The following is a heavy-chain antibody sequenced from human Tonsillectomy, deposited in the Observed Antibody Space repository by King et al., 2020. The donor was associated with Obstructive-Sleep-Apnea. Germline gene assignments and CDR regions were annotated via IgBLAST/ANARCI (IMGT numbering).Heavy chain of an antibody. Sequence: VQLQESGPGLVKPSETLSLTCTVSGGSISSYYWSWIRQPPGKGLEWIGDIYYSGSTNYNPSLKSRVTISVDTSKNQFSLKLSSVTAADTAVYYCARLKIGYGGNSALDYWGQGTLVTVSS. CDR2: IYYSGST. D-gene: IGHD4-23*01. J-gene: IGHJ4*02. V-gene: IGHV4-59*08. CDR3: ARLKIGYGGNSALDY. CDR1: GGSISSYY.